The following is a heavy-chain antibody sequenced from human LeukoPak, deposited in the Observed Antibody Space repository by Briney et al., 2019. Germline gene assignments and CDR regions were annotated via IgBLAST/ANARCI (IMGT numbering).Heavy chain of an antibody. CDR1: GFTFSSYW. D-gene: IGHD3-22*01. Sequence: GGSLRLSCAASGFTFSSYWMSWVRQAPGKGLEWVANINKDGGEKYYVDSVKGRFTISRDNAKNSLYLQMNSLRAEDTAVYYCARDRSSRSYYDSSGYAPVDYWGQGTLVTVSS. CDR2: INKDGGEK. V-gene: IGHV3-7*01. J-gene: IGHJ4*02. CDR3: ARDRSSRSYYDSSGYAPVDY.